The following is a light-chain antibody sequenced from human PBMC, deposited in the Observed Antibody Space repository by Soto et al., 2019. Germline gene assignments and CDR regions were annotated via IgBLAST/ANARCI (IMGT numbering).Light chain of an antibody. V-gene: IGLV2-14*01. CDR2: DVS. CDR3: SSYTSSSTLV. J-gene: IGLJ3*02. CDR1: SSDVGGYNY. Sequence: QSVLTQPASVSGSPGQSITISCTGTSSDVGGYNYVSWLQQHPGKAPKLMIYDVSNRPSGVSNRFSGSKSGNTASLSISGLQAEDEADYYCSSYTSSSTLVFGGGTKLTVL.